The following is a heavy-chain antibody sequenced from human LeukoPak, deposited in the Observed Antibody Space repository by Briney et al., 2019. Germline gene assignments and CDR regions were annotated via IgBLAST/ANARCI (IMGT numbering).Heavy chain of an antibody. Sequence: SETLSLTCAVYGGSFSGYYWTWIRQAPGKGLEWIGEINPSGRISYNPSLKSRLTISVDASKNQFSLNLRTLTAADTAVYYCARGRQEVSMIVVVMTGVSYYLDVWGKGTTVTVS. V-gene: IGHV4-34*01. D-gene: IGHD3-22*01. CDR2: INPSGRI. CDR3: ARGRQEVSMIVVVMTGVSYYLDV. J-gene: IGHJ6*03. CDR1: GGSFSGYY.